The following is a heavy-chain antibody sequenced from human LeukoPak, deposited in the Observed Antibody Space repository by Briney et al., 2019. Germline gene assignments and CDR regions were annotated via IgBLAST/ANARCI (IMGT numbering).Heavy chain of an antibody. CDR3: ARHGDLVSPFTH. CDR2: IYYSGSA. J-gene: IGHJ4*02. D-gene: IGHD7-27*01. Sequence: SQTLSLTCTVSGVSISSGDYYWGWLRQPPGKGLEWIGSIYYSGSAYYNPSLKSRVTISVDTSKSQFSLKLNSVTAADTAVYYCARHGDLVSPFTHWGQGTLVTVSS. V-gene: IGHV4-39*01. CDR1: GVSISSGDYY.